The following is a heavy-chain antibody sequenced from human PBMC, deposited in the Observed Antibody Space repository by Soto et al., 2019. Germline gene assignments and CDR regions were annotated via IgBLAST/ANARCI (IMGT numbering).Heavy chain of an antibody. D-gene: IGHD2-2*02. CDR2: IIPIFGTA. Sequence: QVQLVQSGAEVKKPGSSVKVSCKASGGTFSSYAISWVRQAPGQGLEWMGGIIPIFGTANYAQKFQGRVTITADESTSTAYMERSSLRSEDTAVYYCARGYCSSTSCYNWRFWFDPWGQGTLVTVSS. CDR3: ARGYCSSTSCYNWRFWFDP. CDR1: GGTFSSYA. V-gene: IGHV1-69*01. J-gene: IGHJ5*02.